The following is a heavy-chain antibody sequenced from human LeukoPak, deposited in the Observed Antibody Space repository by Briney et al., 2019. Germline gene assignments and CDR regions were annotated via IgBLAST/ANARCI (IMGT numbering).Heavy chain of an antibody. CDR1: GFTISSDS. CDR2: IGYGGDT. V-gene: IGHV3-64*01. J-gene: IGHJ4*02. Sequence: QTGGSLRLSCAASGFTISSDSMHWIRQAPGKGLEYVSAIGYGGDTYYANSVKGRFTISRDISKNTLYLQMNSLRAEDTAVYYCARVVDHDYGDYYLDYWGQGTLVTVSS. CDR3: ARVVDHDYGDYYLDY. D-gene: IGHD4-17*01.